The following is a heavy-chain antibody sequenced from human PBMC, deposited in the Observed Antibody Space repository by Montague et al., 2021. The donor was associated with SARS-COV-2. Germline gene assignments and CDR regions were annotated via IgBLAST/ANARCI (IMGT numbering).Heavy chain of an antibody. CDR1: SGSISSGGSISSGGYY. Sequence: TLSLTCTVSSGSISSGGSISSGGYYWSWIRQHPGKGLGWIGYIYYSGSTSYNPSLKSRVTISVDTSKNQFSLKLSSVTAADTAVYYCARDLGHRYVAGWFDPWGQGTLVTVSS. D-gene: IGHD5-18*01. J-gene: IGHJ5*02. V-gene: IGHV4-31*03. CDR3: ARDLGHRYVAGWFDP. CDR2: IYYSGST.